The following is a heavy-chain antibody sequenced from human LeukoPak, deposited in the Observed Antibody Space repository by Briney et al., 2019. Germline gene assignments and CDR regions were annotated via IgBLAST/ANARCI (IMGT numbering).Heavy chain of an antibody. CDR2: ISAYNGNT. CDR1: GYTFTSYG. V-gene: IGHV1-18*01. D-gene: IGHD2-2*01. CDR3: ARDRLYQPPNNYYYYMDV. J-gene: IGHJ6*03. Sequence: ASVKVSCKASGYTFTSYGISWVRQAPGQGLEWMGWISAYNGNTNYAQKLQGRVTMTTDTSTSTAYMELRSLRSDDTAVYYCARDRLYQPPNNYYYYMDVWGKGTTVTVSS.